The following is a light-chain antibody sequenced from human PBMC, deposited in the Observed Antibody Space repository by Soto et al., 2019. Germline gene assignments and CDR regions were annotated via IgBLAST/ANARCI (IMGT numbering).Light chain of an antibody. CDR1: QSVLYSSSGNNY. J-gene: IGKJ1*01. CDR3: LQYYGPPQT. V-gene: IGKV4-1*01. CDR2: WAS. Sequence: DIVMTQSPDSLAVSLGERATINCKSSQSVLYSSSGNNYLAWYQQKPGQPPKLPIYWASIRESGVPYRFSGSGSGTDFTLTINSLQAEDVAVYFCLQYYGPPQTFGQGTKVEIK.